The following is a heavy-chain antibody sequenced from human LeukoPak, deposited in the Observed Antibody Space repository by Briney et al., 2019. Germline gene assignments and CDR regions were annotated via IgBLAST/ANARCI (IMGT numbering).Heavy chain of an antibody. V-gene: IGHV3-21*01. CDR3: ARDLIPRKFLVEWYYYYYYGMDV. CDR2: ISSSSSYI. D-gene: IGHD3-3*01. Sequence: GGSLRLSCAASGFTFSSYSMNWVRQAPGKGLEWVSSISSSSSYIYYADSVKGRFTISRDNAKNSLYLQMNSLRAEDTAVYYRARDLIPRKFLVEWYYYYYYGMDVWGQGTTVTVSS. CDR1: GFTFSSYS. J-gene: IGHJ6*02.